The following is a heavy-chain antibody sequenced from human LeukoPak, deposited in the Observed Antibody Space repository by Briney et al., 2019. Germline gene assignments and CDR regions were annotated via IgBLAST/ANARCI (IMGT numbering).Heavy chain of an antibody. CDR1: GGSISSYY. Sequence: PSETLSLTCTISGGSISSYYWSWIRQPAGKALEWIGRIFTSGSTNYNPSLKSRVTMSVDTSKTRFSLRLSSVTAADTAVYYCARSSGGPYYYYYMDVWGKGTTVTVSS. CDR3: ARSSGGPYYYYYMDV. J-gene: IGHJ6*03. V-gene: IGHV4-4*07. CDR2: IFTSGST. D-gene: IGHD3-10*01.